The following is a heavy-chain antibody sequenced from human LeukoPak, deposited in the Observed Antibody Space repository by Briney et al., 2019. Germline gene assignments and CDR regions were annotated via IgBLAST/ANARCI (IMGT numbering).Heavy chain of an antibody. Sequence: GGSLRLPCAASGFTFSSYAMSWVRQAPGKGLEWVSAISGSGGSTYYADSVKGRFTISRDNSKNTLYLQMNSLRAEGTAVYYCAKAGQWLVFYYGMDVWGQGTTVTVSS. CDR1: GFTFSSYA. V-gene: IGHV3-23*01. J-gene: IGHJ6*02. D-gene: IGHD6-19*01. CDR3: AKAGQWLVFYYGMDV. CDR2: ISGSGGST.